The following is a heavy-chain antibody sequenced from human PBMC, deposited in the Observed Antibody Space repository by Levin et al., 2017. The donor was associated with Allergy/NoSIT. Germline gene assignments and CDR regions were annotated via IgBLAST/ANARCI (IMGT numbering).Heavy chain of an antibody. V-gene: IGHV4-59*01. CDR3: TSSSWYWYYFDY. CDR1: GGSISSYY. J-gene: IGHJ4*02. D-gene: IGHD6-13*01. Sequence: SETLSLTCTVSGGSISSYYWSWIRQPPGKGLEWIGYIHYSGSTDYNPSLKSRVTISVDTSKNHFSLKLSSVTAADTAVYYCTSSSWYWYYFDYWGQGTLVTVSS. CDR2: IHYSGST.